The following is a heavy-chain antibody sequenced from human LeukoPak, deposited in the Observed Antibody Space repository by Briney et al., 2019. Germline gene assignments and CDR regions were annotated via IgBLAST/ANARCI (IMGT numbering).Heavy chain of an antibody. Sequence: ASVKVSCKASGYTFTSYGISWVRQAPGQGLEWMGWISAYNGNTNYAQKLQGRVTMTTDTSTSTAYMELRSLRSDDTAVYYCARTAIAPLENYYYGMDVWGKGTTVTVSS. J-gene: IGHJ6*04. V-gene: IGHV1-18*04. CDR3: ARTAIAPLENYYYGMDV. D-gene: IGHD5-18*01. CDR1: GYTFTSYG. CDR2: ISAYNGNT.